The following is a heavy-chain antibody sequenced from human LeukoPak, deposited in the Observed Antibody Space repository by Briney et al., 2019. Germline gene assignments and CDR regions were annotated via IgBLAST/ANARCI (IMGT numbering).Heavy chain of an antibody. V-gene: IGHV3-13*01. CDR1: GFTFSSYD. J-gene: IGHJ6*02. Sequence: PGGSLRLSCAASGFTFSSYDMHWVRQSTGKGLEWVSCIGTAGDTFYPDSVKGRFTISRDNAKNSLYLQMNSLRAGDTGVCFCARDPRSITSRRGDYYFGMDVWGQGTAVTVSS. CDR3: ARDPRSITSRRGDYYFGMDV. CDR2: IGTAGDT. D-gene: IGHD1-14*01.